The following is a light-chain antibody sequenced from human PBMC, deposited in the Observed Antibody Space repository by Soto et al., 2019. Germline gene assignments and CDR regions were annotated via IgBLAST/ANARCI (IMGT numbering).Light chain of an antibody. V-gene: IGLV1-40*01. CDR2: GNS. CDR1: SSNIGAGYD. J-gene: IGLJ2*01. Sequence: QSVLPQPHSVSGAPGQRGTISCTGSSSNIGAGYDVHWYQQLPGTAPKLLIYGNSNRPSGVPDRFSGSKSGTSASLAITGLQAEDEADYYCQSYDSSLSGYVVFGGGTKLTVL. CDR3: QSYDSSLSGYVV.